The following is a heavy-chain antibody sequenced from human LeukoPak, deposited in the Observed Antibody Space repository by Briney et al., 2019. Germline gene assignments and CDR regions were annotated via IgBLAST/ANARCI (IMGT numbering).Heavy chain of an antibody. CDR2: ISAYNGNT. J-gene: IGHJ4*02. Sequence: ASVKVSCKASGYTFSNYGISWVRQAPGQGLEWMGWISAYNGNTNYAQKLQGRVTMTTDTSTSTAYMELRSLRPDDTAVYYCARGGAYSGYDPRGIFDYWGQGTLVTVSS. CDR1: GYTFSNYG. D-gene: IGHD5-12*01. V-gene: IGHV1-18*01. CDR3: ARGGAYSGYDPRGIFDY.